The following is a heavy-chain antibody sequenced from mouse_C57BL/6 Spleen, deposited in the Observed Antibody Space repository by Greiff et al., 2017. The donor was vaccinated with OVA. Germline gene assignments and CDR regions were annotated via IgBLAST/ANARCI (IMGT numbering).Heavy chain of an antibody. V-gene: IGHV1-4*01. CDR3: ARSPVVATEAMDY. Sequence: QVQLQQSGAELARPGASVKMSCKASGYTFTSYTMHWVKQRPGQGLEWIGYINPSSGYTKYNQKFKDKATLTADKSSSTAYMLLSSLTSEDSAVYYCARSPVVATEAMDYWGQGTSVTVSS. D-gene: IGHD1-1*01. CDR2: INPSSGYT. J-gene: IGHJ4*01. CDR1: GYTFTSYT.